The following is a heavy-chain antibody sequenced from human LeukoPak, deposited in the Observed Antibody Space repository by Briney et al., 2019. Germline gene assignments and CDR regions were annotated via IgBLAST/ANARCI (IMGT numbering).Heavy chain of an antibody. J-gene: IGHJ2*01. CDR1: GGTFSSYA. V-gene: IGHV1-69*04. Sequence: ASVKVSCEASGGTFSSYAISWVRQAPGQGLEWMGRIIPILGIANYAQKFQGRVTITADKSTSTAYMELSSLRSEDTAVYYCARSNPLGYFDLWGRGTLVTVSS. D-gene: IGHD4-11*01. CDR2: IIPILGIA. CDR3: ARSNPLGYFDL.